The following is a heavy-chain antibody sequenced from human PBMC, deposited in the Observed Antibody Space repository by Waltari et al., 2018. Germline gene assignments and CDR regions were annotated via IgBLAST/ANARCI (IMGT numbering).Heavy chain of an antibody. V-gene: IGHV3-33*01. CDR3: ARAGGSLLLWFGELLSDFDY. CDR1: GFTFSSYG. D-gene: IGHD3-10*01. CDR2: IGYDGRKK. Sequence: QVQLVESGGGVVQPGRSLRLSCAASGFTFSSYGMHWVRQAPGTGLEWVAVIGYDGRKKDYADSVKGRFTISRDNSKNTLDRQMNSLRAEDTAVYYCARAGGSLLLWFGELLSDFDYWGQGTLVTVSS. J-gene: IGHJ4*02.